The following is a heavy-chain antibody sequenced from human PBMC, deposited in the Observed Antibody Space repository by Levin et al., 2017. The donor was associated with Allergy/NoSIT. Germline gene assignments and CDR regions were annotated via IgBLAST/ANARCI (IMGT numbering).Heavy chain of an antibody. V-gene: IGHV2-70*11. Sequence: SGPTLVKPTQTLTLTCTFSGFSLITSGMCVGWIRQPPGKALEWLARIDWDDDKYYSTSLKTRLTISKDTSKNQVVLTMTNMDPVDTATYYFSRIRVVPAGMPVRGYHYYGMDVWGQGTTVTVSS. D-gene: IGHD2-2*01. J-gene: IGHJ6*02. CDR3: SRIRVVPAGMPVRGYHYYGMDV. CDR2: IDWDDDK. CDR1: GFSLITSGMC.